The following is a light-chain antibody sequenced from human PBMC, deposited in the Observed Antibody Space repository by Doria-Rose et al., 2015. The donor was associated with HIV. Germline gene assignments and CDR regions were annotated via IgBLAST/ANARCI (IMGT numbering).Light chain of an antibody. CDR1: QTVPSDY. V-gene: IGKV3-20*01. CDR2: SVS. Sequence: TQSPGTLSLSPGERATLSCRANQTVPSDYPAWYQKKAGQAPRLLLYSVSSRATGIPDRFSGSGSGTDFTLTISRLEPEDFTVDYCLQHGDSPWTFGQGTKVEI. J-gene: IGKJ1*01. CDR3: LQHGDSPWT.